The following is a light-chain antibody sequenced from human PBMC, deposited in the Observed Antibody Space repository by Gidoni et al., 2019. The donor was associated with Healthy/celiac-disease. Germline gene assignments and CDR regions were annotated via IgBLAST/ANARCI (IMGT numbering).Light chain of an antibody. J-gene: IGKJ5*01. V-gene: IGKV3-11*01. CDR2: DAS. CDR1: QSVSSY. Sequence: EIVLTQSPATLSLSPGERATLSCRASQSVSSYLAWYQQKPGQAPRLLIYDASNRATGIPARFSGSGSGTDFTLTISSREPEDFAVYYCQQRSNWPSITFXQXTRLEIK. CDR3: QQRSNWPSIT.